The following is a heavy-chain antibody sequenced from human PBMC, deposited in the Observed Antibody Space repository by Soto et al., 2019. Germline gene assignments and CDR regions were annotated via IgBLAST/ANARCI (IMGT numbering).Heavy chain of an antibody. Sequence: GGSLRLSCAASGLNFSDHYMTWIRRATGKGLKRLSYISNTCRTIYYADSVQGRFTISRDNARNSLSLHMNSLRVEDTAVYYCARRFKDSAGYYYMDVWGEGT. CDR2: ISNTCRTI. V-gene: IGHV3-11*01. J-gene: IGHJ6*03. CDR3: ARRFKDSAGYYYMDV. D-gene: IGHD2-15*01. CDR1: GLNFSDHY.